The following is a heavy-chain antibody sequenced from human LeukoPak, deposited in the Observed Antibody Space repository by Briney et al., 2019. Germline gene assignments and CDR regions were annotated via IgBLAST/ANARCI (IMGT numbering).Heavy chain of an antibody. J-gene: IGHJ4*02. D-gene: IGHD5-18*01. Sequence: SVKVSCKASGGTFSSYAISWVRQAPGQGLEWMGGIIPIFGTANYAQKFQGRVTITADESTSTAYMELSSLRSEDTAVYYCARADWDTAMIDYWGQGTLVTVSS. CDR1: GGTFSSYA. CDR3: ARADWDTAMIDY. CDR2: IIPIFGTA. V-gene: IGHV1-69*13.